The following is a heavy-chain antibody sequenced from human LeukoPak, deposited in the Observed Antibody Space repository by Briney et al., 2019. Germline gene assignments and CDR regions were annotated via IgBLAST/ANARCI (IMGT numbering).Heavy chain of an antibody. D-gene: IGHD2/OR15-2a*01. J-gene: IGHJ6*02. V-gene: IGHV4-34*01. CDR3: ARLGDSTLSHYYYGMDV. CDR1: GGSFSGYY. Sequence: SETLSLTCAVYGGSFSGYYWSWIRQPPGKGLEWIGEINHSGSTNYNPSLKSRVTISVDTSKNQFSLKLSSVTAADTAVYYCARLGDSTLSHYYYGMDVWGQGTTVTVSS. CDR2: INHSGST.